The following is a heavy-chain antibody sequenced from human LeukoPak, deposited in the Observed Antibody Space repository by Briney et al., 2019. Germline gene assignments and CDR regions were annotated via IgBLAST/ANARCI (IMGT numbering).Heavy chain of an antibody. D-gene: IGHD3-10*01. J-gene: IGHJ1*01. CDR1: GGTFSSYA. CDR2: IIPISGTA. CDR3: ARSGVLLWFGELLSREYFQH. Sequence: ASVKVSCKASGGTFSSYAISWVRQAPGQGLEWMGRIIPISGTANYAQKFQGRVTITTDESTSTAYMELSSLRSEDTAVYYCARSGVLLWFGELLSREYFQHWGQGTLVTVSS. V-gene: IGHV1-69*05.